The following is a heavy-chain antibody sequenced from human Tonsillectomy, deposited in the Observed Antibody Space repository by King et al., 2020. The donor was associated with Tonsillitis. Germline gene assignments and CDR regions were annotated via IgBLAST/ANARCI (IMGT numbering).Heavy chain of an antibody. V-gene: IGHV7-4-1*02. CDR2: INTNTGNP. CDR1: GYTFTSYA. D-gene: IGHD6-13*01. J-gene: IGHJ4*02. CDR3: ARVSAAAGIYYFDY. Sequence: QLVQSGSELKKPGASVKVSCKASGYTFTSYAMNWVRQAPGQGLEWMGWINTNTGNPTYAQGVTGRFVFSLYTSVSTAYLQISSLKAADTAVYYCARVSAAAGIYYFDYWGQGTLVTVSS.